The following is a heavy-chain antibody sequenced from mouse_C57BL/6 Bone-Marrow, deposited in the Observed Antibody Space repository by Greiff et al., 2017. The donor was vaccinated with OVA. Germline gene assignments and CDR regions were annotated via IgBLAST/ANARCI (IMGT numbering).Heavy chain of an antibody. CDR3: TPMGTYNWDY. Sequence: EVMLVESGAELVRPGASVKLSCTASGFNITDDSMHWVKQRPEQGLEWIGWIDPANGDTEYAPKFQGKAPITADTSSNTAYLQLSSLTSEDTAVYYCTPMGTYNWDYWGQGTTLTGSS. CDR1: GFNITDDS. D-gene: IGHD2-13*01. V-gene: IGHV14-4*01. CDR2: IDPANGDT. J-gene: IGHJ2*01.